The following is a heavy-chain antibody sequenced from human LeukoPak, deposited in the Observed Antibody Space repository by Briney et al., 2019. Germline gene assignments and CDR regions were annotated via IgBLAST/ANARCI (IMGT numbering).Heavy chain of an antibody. CDR1: GYTFTSYG. V-gene: IGHV1-18*01. CDR2: ISAYNGNT. J-gene: IGHJ6*04. CDR3: ARLSITMVRGVIGYYYYYGMDV. D-gene: IGHD3-10*01. Sequence: ASVKVSCKASGYTFTSYGISWVRQAPGQGLEWMGWISAYNGNTNYAQKLQGRVTMTTDTSTSTAYMELRSLRSDDTAVYYCARLSITMVRGVIGYYYYYGMDVWGKGTTVTVSS.